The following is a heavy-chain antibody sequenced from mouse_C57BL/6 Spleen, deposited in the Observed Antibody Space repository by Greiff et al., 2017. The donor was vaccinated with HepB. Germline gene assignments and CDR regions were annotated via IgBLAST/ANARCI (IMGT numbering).Heavy chain of an antibody. CDR2: ISSGGDYI. D-gene: IGHD1-1*01. Sequence: EVMLVESGEGLVKPGGSLKLSCAASGFTFSSYAMSWVRQTPEKRLEWVAYISSGGDYIYYADTVKGRFPISRDHARNTLYLQMSSLKSEDTAMYYCTGLDYGSSWFAYWGQGTLVTVSA. J-gene: IGHJ3*01. CDR3: TGLDYGSSWFAY. CDR1: GFTFSSYA. V-gene: IGHV5-9-1*02.